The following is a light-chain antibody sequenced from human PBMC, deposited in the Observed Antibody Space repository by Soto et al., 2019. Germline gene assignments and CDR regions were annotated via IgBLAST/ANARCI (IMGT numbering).Light chain of an antibody. CDR2: GAS. J-gene: IGKJ1*01. Sequence: EIVMTQSPATLSVSPGERATLSCRASQSVSNNLAWYQQKPGQAPRLLIKGASTRATGIPARFSGSGSGTEFTLTISSLQSEDFAVYYCQQYNNWRRTFGQGTKVEIK. CDR1: QSVSNN. V-gene: IGKV3-15*01. CDR3: QQYNNWRRT.